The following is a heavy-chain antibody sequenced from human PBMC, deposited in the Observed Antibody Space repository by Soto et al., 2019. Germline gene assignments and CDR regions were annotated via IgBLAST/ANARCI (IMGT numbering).Heavy chain of an antibody. D-gene: IGHD3-16*01. J-gene: IGHJ5*02. V-gene: IGHV3-7*01. Sequence: EAQLVESGGGLVQPGGSLRVSCAVSGFTFSDYGMSWVRQSPGKGLEGVAKIKQDGSEKDYVDSVKGRFTISRDNANNSLYLHMYSLRVEDKAIYYCARGGRDAYDWFDPWGQGTLVTVSS. CDR1: GFTFSDYG. CDR3: ARGGRDAYDWFDP. CDR2: IKQDGSEK.